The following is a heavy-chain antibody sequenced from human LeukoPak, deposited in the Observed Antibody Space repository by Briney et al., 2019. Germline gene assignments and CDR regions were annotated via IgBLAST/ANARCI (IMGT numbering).Heavy chain of an antibody. Sequence: GGSLRLSCAASGFIFNNYDIHWVRQAPGKGLEWVSLISGDGGSTFYADSVRGRFTISRDNTRKSLSLQMSSLRSEDTALYYCSRKSETRGCYVYWGQGTLVTVSS. CDR2: ISGDGGST. V-gene: IGHV3-43*02. CDR3: SRKSETRGCYVY. J-gene: IGHJ4*02. CDR1: GFIFNNYD. D-gene: IGHD3-16*01.